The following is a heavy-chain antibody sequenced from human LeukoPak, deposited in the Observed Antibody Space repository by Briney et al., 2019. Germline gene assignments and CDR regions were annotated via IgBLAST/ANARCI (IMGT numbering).Heavy chain of an antibody. CDR2: ISYDGSNK. V-gene: IGHV3-30-3*01. CDR1: GFTFSSYA. J-gene: IGHJ4*02. CDR3: ARSIPYGTTWYGRSDY. Sequence: PGRSLRLSCAASGFTFSSYAMHWVRQAPGKGLEWVAVISYDGSNKYYADSVKDRFTISRDNSKNTLYLQMNSLRAEDTAIYYCARSIPYGTTWYGRSDYWGQGTLVTVSS. D-gene: IGHD6-13*01.